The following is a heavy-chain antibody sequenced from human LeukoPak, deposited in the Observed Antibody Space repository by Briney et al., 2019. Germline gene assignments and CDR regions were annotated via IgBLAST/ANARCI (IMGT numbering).Heavy chain of an antibody. CDR1: GGSISSGSYY. CDR2: IYTSGST. J-gene: IGHJ4*02. CDR3: ARVLGPWYSSSWYAQKVFDY. Sequence: SETLSLTCTVSGGSISSGSYYWSWIRQPAGKGLEWIGRIYTSGSTNYNPSLKSRVTISVDTSKNQFSLKLSSVTAADTAVYYCARVLGPWYSSSWYAQKVFDYWGQGTLVTVSS. D-gene: IGHD6-13*01. V-gene: IGHV4-61*02.